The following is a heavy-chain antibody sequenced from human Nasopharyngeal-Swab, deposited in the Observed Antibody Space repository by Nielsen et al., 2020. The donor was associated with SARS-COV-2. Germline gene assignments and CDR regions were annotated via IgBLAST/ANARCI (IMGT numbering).Heavy chain of an antibody. CDR1: GCSIRSCSNY. CDR2: IYSSGII. D-gene: IGHD4-17*01. Sequence: SETLSLTCTVSGCSIRSCSNYWVWLRHPPWKGLDWIGSIYSSGIIYYNPSLKSRVTISVDTSKTQFSLKLSSVTAADTAVYYCSRNGVGDYDPFFDYGGQGILVTVSS. J-gene: IGHJ4*02. V-gene: IGHV4-39*07. CDR3: SRNGVGDYDPFFDY.